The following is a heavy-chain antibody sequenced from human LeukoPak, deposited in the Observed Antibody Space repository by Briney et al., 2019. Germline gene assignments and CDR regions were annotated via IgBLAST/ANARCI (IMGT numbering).Heavy chain of an antibody. CDR3: ARYRYCSGGSCYSSNWFDP. Sequence: ASVKVSCKASGYTFTGYYMHWVRQAPGQGLEWMGWINPNSGGTNYAQKFQGRVTMTRDTSISTAYMELSRLRSDDTAVYYCARYRYCSGGSCYSSNWFDPWGQGTLVTVSS. CDR1: GYTFTGYY. V-gene: IGHV1-2*02. D-gene: IGHD2-15*01. CDR2: INPNSGGT. J-gene: IGHJ5*02.